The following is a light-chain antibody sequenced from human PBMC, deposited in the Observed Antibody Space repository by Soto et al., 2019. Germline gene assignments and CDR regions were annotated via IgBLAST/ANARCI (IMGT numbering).Light chain of an antibody. J-gene: IGKJ1*01. CDR1: QSVSNY. Sequence: EILMTQSPATLSVSPGERATLSCGASQSVSNYLSWYQQKPGQAPRLLIYETSRRATGIPARLSGSGYGTDLTITISSIENEDFETYYCQHYNSYSEAFGQGTKVDIK. CDR3: QHYNSYSEA. CDR2: ETS. V-gene: IGKV3D-15*01.